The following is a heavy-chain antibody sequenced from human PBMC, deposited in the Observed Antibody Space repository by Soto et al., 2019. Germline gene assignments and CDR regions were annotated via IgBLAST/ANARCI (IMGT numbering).Heavy chain of an antibody. V-gene: IGHV3-64D*06. D-gene: IGHD5-18*01. Sequence: GGSLRLSCAASGFTFSIYAMHWVRQAPGKGLEYVSAISSNGGSTYYADSVKGRFTISRDNSKNTLYLQMSSLRAEDTAVYYCVMGHRQLWFSYFDYWGQGTLVTVSS. CDR3: VMGHRQLWFSYFDY. CDR1: GFTFSIYA. J-gene: IGHJ4*02. CDR2: ISSNGGST.